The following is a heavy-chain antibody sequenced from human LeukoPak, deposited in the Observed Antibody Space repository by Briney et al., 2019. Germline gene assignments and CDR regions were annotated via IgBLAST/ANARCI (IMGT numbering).Heavy chain of an antibody. CDR3: AREMGATAGAHFDY. Sequence: ASVKVSCKASGYTFTSYYMHWVRQATGQGLEWMGIINPSDGSTTDTEKLQGRVTMTRDTSTSTLYMEVSSLRSEDTAVYYCAREMGATAGAHFDYWGQGTLVTVSS. J-gene: IGHJ4*02. CDR2: INPSDGST. CDR1: GYTFTSYY. V-gene: IGHV1-46*04. D-gene: IGHD6-13*01.